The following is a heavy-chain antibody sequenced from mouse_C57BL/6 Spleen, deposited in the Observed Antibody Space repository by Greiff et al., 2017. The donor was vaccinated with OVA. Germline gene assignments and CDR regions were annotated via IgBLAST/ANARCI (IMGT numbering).Heavy chain of an antibody. J-gene: IGHJ1*03. Sequence: QVQLQQSGAELVKPGASVKLSCKASGYTFTSYWMHWVKQRPGQGLEWIGMIHPNSGSTNYNEKFKSKATLTVDKSSSTAYMQLSSLTSEDSAVYYCARDYSNSWYFDVWGTGTTVTVSS. V-gene: IGHV1-64*01. CDR3: ARDYSNSWYFDV. CDR1: GYTFTSYW. CDR2: IHPNSGST. D-gene: IGHD2-5*01.